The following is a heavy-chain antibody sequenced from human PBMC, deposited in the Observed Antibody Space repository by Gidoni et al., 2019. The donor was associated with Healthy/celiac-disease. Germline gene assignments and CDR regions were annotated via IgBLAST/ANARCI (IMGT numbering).Heavy chain of an antibody. V-gene: IGHV4-30-2*01. CDR2: IYHSGST. CDR3: ARFSDYYDSSGYYYGAWFDP. J-gene: IGHJ5*02. CDR1: GGSISSGGYF. D-gene: IGHD3-22*01. Sequence: QLQLQESGSGLVKPSQTLSLTCAVSGGSISSGGYFWSWIRQPPGKGLEWIGYIYHSGSTYYNPSLKSRVTISVDRSKNQFSLKLSSVTAADTAVYYCARFSDYYDSSGYYYGAWFDPWGQGTLVTVSS.